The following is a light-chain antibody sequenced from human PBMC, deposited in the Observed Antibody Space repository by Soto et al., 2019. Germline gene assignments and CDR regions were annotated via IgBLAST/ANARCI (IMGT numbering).Light chain of an antibody. J-gene: IGKJ1*01. Sequence: DIQMTQSPSTLSASVGDSVSINCRASQSISAWLAWYQQKPGKAPRLLIYKASTLEIGVPSRFSGSGSGTEFTLTISSLQPGDFATYYCQQYNSYSLTFGQGTKVDIK. CDR1: QSISAW. CDR3: QQYNSYSLT. V-gene: IGKV1-5*03. CDR2: KAS.